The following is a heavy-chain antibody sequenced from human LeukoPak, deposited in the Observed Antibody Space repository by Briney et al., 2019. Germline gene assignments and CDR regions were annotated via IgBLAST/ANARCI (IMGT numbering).Heavy chain of an antibody. Sequence: TSETLSLTCAVYGGSFSGYYWSWIRQPPGKGLEWIGEINHSGSTNYNPSLKSRVTISVDTSKNQFSLKLSSVTAADTAVYYCARGPATDFWSGYYGTFDYWGQGTLVTVSS. D-gene: IGHD3-3*01. V-gene: IGHV4-34*01. CDR2: INHSGST. CDR1: GGSFSGYY. J-gene: IGHJ4*02. CDR3: ARGPATDFWSGYYGTFDY.